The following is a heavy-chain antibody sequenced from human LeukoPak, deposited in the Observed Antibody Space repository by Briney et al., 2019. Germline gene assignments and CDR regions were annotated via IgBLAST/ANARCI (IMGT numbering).Heavy chain of an antibody. CDR3: ARFRFVDTAMVAPKYYFDY. CDR1: GYTFTSYG. V-gene: IGHV1-18*01. D-gene: IGHD5-18*01. Sequence: ASAKVSCKASGYTFTSYGISWVRQAPGQGLEWMGWISAYNGNTNYAQKLQGRVTMTTDTSTSTAYMELRSLRSDDTAVYYCARFRFVDTAMVAPKYYFDYWGQGTLVTVSS. CDR2: ISAYNGNT. J-gene: IGHJ4*02.